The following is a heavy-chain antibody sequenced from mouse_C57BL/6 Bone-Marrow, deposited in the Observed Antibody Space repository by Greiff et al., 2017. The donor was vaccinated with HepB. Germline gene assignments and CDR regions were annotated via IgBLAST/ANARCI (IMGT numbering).Heavy chain of an antibody. CDR3: ARGGN. V-gene: IGHV5-4*03. Sequence: EVKVVESGGGLVKPGGSLKLSCAASGFTFSSYAMSWVRQTPEKRLEWVATISDGGSYTYYPDNVKGRFTISRDNAKNNLYLQMSHLKSEDTAMYYCARGGNWGQGTTLTVSS. CDR2: ISDGGSYT. CDR1: GFTFSSYA. J-gene: IGHJ2*01.